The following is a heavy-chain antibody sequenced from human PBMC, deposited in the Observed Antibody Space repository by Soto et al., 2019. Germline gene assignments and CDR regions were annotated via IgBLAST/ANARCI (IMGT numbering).Heavy chain of an antibody. CDR1: GGSITSSHYY. Sequence: QLQLQESGPRLVKPSETLSLTCTVSGGSITSSHYYWGWIRQPPGNGLEWIGTIYYSGTTSHHPSLKSRVTISADTSKNQFSLRLSSVTAADTAVYYCARHGPTWVAQVLYFDYWGQGALVTVSS. J-gene: IGHJ4*02. CDR2: IYYSGTT. CDR3: ARHGPTWVAQVLYFDY. D-gene: IGHD7-27*01. V-gene: IGHV4-39*01.